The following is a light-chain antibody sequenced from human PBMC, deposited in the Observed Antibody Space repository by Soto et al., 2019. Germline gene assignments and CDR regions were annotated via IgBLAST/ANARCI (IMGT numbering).Light chain of an antibody. Sequence: EIVLTQSPGTLSLSPGERATLSCRASQSFNSIYLAWYQQKPGQAPRLLIYAASSRATGIPDRFSGGGSGTDFTLTISRLEPEDFAVYYCQQCGSSPWTFGQGTKVDI. CDR3: QQCGSSPWT. CDR2: AAS. CDR1: QSFNSIY. J-gene: IGKJ1*01. V-gene: IGKV3-20*01.